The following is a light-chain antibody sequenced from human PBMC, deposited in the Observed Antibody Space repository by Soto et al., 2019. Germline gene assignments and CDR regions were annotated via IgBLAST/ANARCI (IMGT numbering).Light chain of an antibody. J-gene: IGLJ2*01. CDR3: QTWGTGIHVV. Sequence: QPVLTQSPSASASLGASVKLTCTRSSGHSSYAIAWHQQQPEKGPGYLMKLYSDGSHTKGDAIPDRFSGSSSGAERYLTISRLQYEDEADYYCQTWGTGIHVVFGGGTKLTVL. CDR2: LYSDGSH. V-gene: IGLV4-69*01. CDR1: SGHSSYA.